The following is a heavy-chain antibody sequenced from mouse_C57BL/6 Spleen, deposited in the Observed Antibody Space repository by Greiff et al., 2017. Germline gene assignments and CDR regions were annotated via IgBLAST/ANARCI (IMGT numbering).Heavy chain of an antibody. V-gene: IGHV1-81*01. CDR3: ASRTQGGPMDY. CDR2: IYPRSGHT. Sequence: VQLQQSGAELARPGASVKLSCKASGYTFTSYGISWVKQRTGQGLEWIGEIYPRSGHTYYNEKFKGKATLTADKSSSTAYMELRSLTSEDSAVYFCASRTQGGPMDYWGQGTSVTVSS. J-gene: IGHJ4*01. D-gene: IGHD3-1*01. CDR1: GYTFTSYG.